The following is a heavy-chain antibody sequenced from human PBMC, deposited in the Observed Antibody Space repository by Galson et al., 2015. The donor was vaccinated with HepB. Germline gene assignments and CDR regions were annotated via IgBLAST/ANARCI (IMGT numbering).Heavy chain of an antibody. V-gene: IGHV3-23*01. Sequence: SLRLSCAASGFTFSSYAMSWVRQAPGKGLKWVSAISGSGGSTYYADSVKGRFTISRDNSKNTLYLQMNSLRAEDTAVYYCAKILGYSSGWYDYWGQGTLVTVTS. CDR3: AKILGYSSGWYDY. D-gene: IGHD6-19*01. CDR2: ISGSGGST. CDR1: GFTFSSYA. J-gene: IGHJ4*02.